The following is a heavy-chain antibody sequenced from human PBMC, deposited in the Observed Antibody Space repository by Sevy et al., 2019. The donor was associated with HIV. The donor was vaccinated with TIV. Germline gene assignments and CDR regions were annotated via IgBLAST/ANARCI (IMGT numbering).Heavy chain of an antibody. CDR3: TRGLATVETPEYYFDY. CDR2: IRRNSYEPYGGTT. D-gene: IGHD4-17*01. V-gene: IGHV3-49*03. Sequence: GGSLRLSCTSSGFTFGDYAMSWFRQAPGKGLEWVAFIRRNSYEPYGGTTEYAASVKGRFTISRDDSKSIAYLEMNSLKTEDTAVYYCTRGLATVETPEYYFDYWGQGTLVTVSS. J-gene: IGHJ4*02. CDR1: GFTFGDYA.